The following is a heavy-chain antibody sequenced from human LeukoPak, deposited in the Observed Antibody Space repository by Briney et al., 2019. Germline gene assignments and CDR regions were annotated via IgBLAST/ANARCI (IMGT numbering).Heavy chain of an antibody. D-gene: IGHD3-10*01. J-gene: IGHJ4*02. Sequence: XXYWSWIRQPAGKGLEWIGRIYTSGSTNYNPSLKSRVTMSVDTSKNQFSPKLSSVTAADTAVYYCARVDRFGALWVWGQGTLVTVSS. CDR1: XXY. CDR2: IYTSGST. V-gene: IGHV4-4*07. CDR3: ARVDRFGALWV.